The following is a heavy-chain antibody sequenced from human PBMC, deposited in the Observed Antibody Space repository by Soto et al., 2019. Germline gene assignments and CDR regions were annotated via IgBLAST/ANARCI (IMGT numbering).Heavy chain of an antibody. J-gene: IGHJ4*02. Sequence: EVQLLESGGGLVQPGGSLRLSCAASGFTFSSYAMSWVRQAPGKGLEWVSAISGSGGSTYYADSVKGRFTISRDNSKNMRFLQMNSLRAEDTAIYYCAKKVNSGPGSQYFDYWGQGTLVTVSS. V-gene: IGHV3-23*01. D-gene: IGHD3-10*01. CDR2: ISGSGGST. CDR1: GFTFSSYA. CDR3: AKKVNSGPGSQYFDY.